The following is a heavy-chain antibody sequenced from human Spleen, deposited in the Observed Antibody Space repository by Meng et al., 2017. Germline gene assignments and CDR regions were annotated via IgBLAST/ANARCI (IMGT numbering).Heavy chain of an antibody. CDR1: SFTFDDYD. J-gene: IGHJ4*02. CDR3: TTEGYSDLTTY. CDR2: ISWKSGSI. D-gene: IGHD5-12*01. Sequence: GGSLRLSCAASSFTFDDYDMKWARQAPGKGLEWVSGISWKSGSIGYADSVKGRFTISRDNAKNSLYLQMNSLRAEDTALYYCTTEGYSDLTTYWGQGTLVTVS. V-gene: IGHV3-9*01.